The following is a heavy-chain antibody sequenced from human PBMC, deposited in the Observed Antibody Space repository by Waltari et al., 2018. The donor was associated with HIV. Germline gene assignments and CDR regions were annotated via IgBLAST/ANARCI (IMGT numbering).Heavy chain of an antibody. CDR1: GYSISSGYY. CDR2: IYHSGST. J-gene: IGHJ5*02. V-gene: IGHV4-38-2*02. Sequence: QVQLQESGPGLVKPSETLSLTCTVSGYSISSGYYWGWIRQPPGKGLEWIGSIYHSGSTYYNPSLKSRVTISVDTSKNQFSLKLSSVTAADTAVYYCARARSIAARRPYNWFDPWGQGTLVTVSS. D-gene: IGHD6-6*01. CDR3: ARARSIAARRPYNWFDP.